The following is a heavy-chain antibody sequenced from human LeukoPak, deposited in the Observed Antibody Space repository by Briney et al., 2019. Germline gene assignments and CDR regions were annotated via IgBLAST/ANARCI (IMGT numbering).Heavy chain of an antibody. CDR1: GFTFSSYW. Sequence: GGSLRLSCAASGFTFSSYWMNWVRQAPGKRLEWVANIKQDGSEKYYVDSVKGRFTISRDNANNSLYLQMNSLRAEDTAVYYCAKDRSYYYGDYEDWGQGTLVTVSS. V-gene: IGHV3-7*03. D-gene: IGHD4-17*01. CDR3: AKDRSYYYGDYED. CDR2: IKQDGSEK. J-gene: IGHJ4*02.